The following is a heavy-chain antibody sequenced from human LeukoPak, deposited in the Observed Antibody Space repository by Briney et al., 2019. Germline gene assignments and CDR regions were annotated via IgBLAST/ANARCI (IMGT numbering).Heavy chain of an antibody. CDR3: ARREGYSSGWYVRY. CDR2: INPNSGGT. D-gene: IGHD6-19*01. Sequence: ASVKVSCKASGYTFTCYYMHWVGQAPGQGGEWMGWINPNSGGTNYAQKFQGRVTMTRDTSISTAYMELSRLRSDDTAVYYCARREGYSSGWYVRYWGQGTLVTVSS. J-gene: IGHJ4*02. CDR1: GYTFTCYY. V-gene: IGHV1-2*02.